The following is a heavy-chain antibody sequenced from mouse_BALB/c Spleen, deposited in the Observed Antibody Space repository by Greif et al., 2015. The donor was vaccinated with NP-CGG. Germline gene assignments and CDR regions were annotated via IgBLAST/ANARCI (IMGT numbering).Heavy chain of an antibody. D-gene: IGHD1-1*01. CDR3: ARDYYGSSYWYFDV. CDR2: ISNLAYSX. CDR1: GFTFSDYG. Sequence: EVQGVESGGGLVQPGGSRKLSCAASGFTFSDYGMAWVRQAPGKGPEWVAFISNLAYSXYYADTVTGRFTISRENAKNTLYLEMSSLRSEDTAMYCCARDYYGSSYWYFDVWGAGTTATVSS. V-gene: IGHV5-15*02. J-gene: IGHJ1*01.